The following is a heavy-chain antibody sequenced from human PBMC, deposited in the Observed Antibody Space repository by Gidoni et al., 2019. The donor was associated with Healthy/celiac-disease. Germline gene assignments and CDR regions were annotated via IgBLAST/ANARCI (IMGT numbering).Heavy chain of an antibody. J-gene: IGHJ4*02. Sequence: QLQLQESGPGLVKPSETLALTCTVSGGSISSSSYYWGWIRQPPGKGLEWIGSIYYSGSTYSNPSLKSRVTISVDTSKNQFSLKLSSVTAADTAVYYCARQARGSSWDPLDYWGQGTLVTVSS. V-gene: IGHV4-39*01. D-gene: IGHD6-13*01. CDR2: IYYSGST. CDR3: ARQARGSSWDPLDY. CDR1: GGSISSSSYY.